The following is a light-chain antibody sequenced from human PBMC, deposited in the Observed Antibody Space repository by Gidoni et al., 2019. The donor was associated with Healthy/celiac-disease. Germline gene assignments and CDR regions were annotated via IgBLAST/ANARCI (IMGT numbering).Light chain of an antibody. Sequence: QSVLTQPPSVSGAPRQGVIISCSGRNSNIGDRGVNWYQQLPGKAPRLLIYYDDLVSSGVSGRFSGSKSGTSASLAISGLQPEDEADYYCAAWEDSLNTWVFGGGTKLPVL. CDR1: NSNIGDRG. V-gene: IGLV1-36*01. CDR2: YDD. J-gene: IGLJ3*02. CDR3: AAWEDSLNTWV.